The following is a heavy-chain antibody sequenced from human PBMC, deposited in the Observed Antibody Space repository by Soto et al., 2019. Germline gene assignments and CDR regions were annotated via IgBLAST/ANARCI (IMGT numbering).Heavy chain of an antibody. CDR3: ARGRYCLTGRCFPNWFDS. J-gene: IGHJ5*01. CDR1: GDSISNLDYF. D-gene: IGHD7-27*01. V-gene: IGHV4-30-4*01. Sequence: SETLSLTCSVTGDSISNLDYFWAWIRQPPGQALEYIGYIYKSATTYYNPSFESRVAISVDTSKSQFSLNVTSVTAADTAVYFCARGRYCLTGRCFPNWFDSWGQGALVTVSS. CDR2: IYKSATT.